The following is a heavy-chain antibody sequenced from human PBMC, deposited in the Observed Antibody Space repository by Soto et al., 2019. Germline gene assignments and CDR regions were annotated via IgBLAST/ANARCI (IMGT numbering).Heavy chain of an antibody. Sequence: ASVKVSCKASGYTFTSYAIHWVRQAPGQRLEWMGWINAGNGNTKYSQKFQGRVTITRDTSATTAYMELSSLRSEDTAVYYCARSYGDYYGMDVWGQGTTVTVSS. CDR2: INAGNGNT. CDR3: ARSYGDYYGMDV. V-gene: IGHV1-3*01. D-gene: IGHD4-17*01. J-gene: IGHJ6*02. CDR1: GYTFTSYA.